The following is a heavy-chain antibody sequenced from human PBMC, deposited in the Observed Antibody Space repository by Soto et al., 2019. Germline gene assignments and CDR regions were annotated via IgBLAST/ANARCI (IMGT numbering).Heavy chain of an antibody. Sequence: GGSPRLSCAASGFTFSNAWMSWVRQAPGKGLEWVGRIKSYTNGGTTDYAAPVKGRFAISRDDSKNTLYLQMNSLKTEDAGVYYCTTDDPINKYWGQGTLVTVSS. CDR2: IKSYTNGGTT. J-gene: IGHJ4*02. V-gene: IGHV3-15*01. CDR3: TTDDPINKY. CDR1: GFTFSNAW.